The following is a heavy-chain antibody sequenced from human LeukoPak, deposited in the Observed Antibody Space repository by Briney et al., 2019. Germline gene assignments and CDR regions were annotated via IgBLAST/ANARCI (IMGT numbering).Heavy chain of an antibody. J-gene: IGHJ2*01. V-gene: IGHV4-34*01. CDR2: INHSGST. Sequence: SETLSLTCAVYGGSFSGYYWSWIRQPPGEGLEWIGEINHSGSTNYNPSLKSRVTISVDTSKNQFSLKLSSVTAADTAVYYCARGPYYDFWSGYRSSYWYFDLWGRGTLVTVSS. CDR1: GGSFSGYY. D-gene: IGHD3-3*01. CDR3: ARGPYYDFWSGYRSSYWYFDL.